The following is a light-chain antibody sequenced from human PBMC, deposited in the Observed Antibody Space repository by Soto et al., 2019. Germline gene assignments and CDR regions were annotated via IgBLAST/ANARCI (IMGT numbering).Light chain of an antibody. V-gene: IGLV2-14*01. CDR2: EVS. CDR1: SSDVGAYNY. Sequence: QSALTQPASVSGSPGQSITISCTGTSSDVGAYNYVSWYQQHPGKAPKLMIYEVSDRPPGVSHRFSGSKSGNTASLTISGLQADDEADYYCTSYTSGNTLVFGGGTKVTVL. J-gene: IGLJ2*01. CDR3: TSYTSGNTLV.